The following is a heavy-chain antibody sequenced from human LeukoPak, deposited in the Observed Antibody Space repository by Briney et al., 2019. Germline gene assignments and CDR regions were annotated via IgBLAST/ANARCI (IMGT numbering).Heavy chain of an antibody. J-gene: IGHJ5*02. CDR2: ISGSGGST. D-gene: IGHD3-9*01. CDR3: AKDRTTYYDILTGSFDP. V-gene: IGHV3-23*01. CDR1: GFTFSSYA. Sequence: RGSLRLSCAASGFTFSSYAMSWVRQAPGKGLEWVSAISGSGGSTYYADSVKGRFTISRDNSKNTLYLQMNSLRAEDTAVYYCAKDRTTYYDILTGSFDPWGQGTLVTVSS.